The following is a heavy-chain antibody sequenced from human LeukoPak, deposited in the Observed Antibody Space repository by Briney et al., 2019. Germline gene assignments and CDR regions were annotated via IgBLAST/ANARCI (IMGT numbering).Heavy chain of an antibody. Sequence: ASVKVSCKASGYTFTGYYMHWVRQAPGQGLEWMGWINPNSSGTNYAQKFQGRVTMTRDTSISTAYMELSRLRSDDTAVYYCARERFYDILTGYYPDAFDIWGQGTMVTVSS. CDR3: ARERFYDILTGYYPDAFDI. CDR2: INPNSSGT. D-gene: IGHD3-9*01. V-gene: IGHV1-2*02. CDR1: GYTFTGYY. J-gene: IGHJ3*02.